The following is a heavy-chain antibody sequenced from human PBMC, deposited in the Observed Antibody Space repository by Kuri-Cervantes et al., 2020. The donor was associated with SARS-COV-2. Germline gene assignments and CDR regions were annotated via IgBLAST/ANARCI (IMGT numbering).Heavy chain of an antibody. CDR1: GGSIGSYY. Sequence: SETLSLTCTVSGGSIGSYYWSWIRQPPGKGLEWIGYIYYSGSTNYNPSLKSRVTISVDTSKSQFSLKLSSVTAADTAVYYCARDLVVPAASGTDYWGQGTLVTVSS. V-gene: IGHV4-59*01. CDR3: ARDLVVPAASGTDY. D-gene: IGHD2-2*01. CDR2: IYYSGST. J-gene: IGHJ4*02.